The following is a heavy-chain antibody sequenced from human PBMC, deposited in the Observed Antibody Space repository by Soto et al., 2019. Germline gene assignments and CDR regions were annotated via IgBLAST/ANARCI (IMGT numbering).Heavy chain of an antibody. D-gene: IGHD3-3*01. Sequence: ASVKVSCKASGYTFTSYGISWVRQAPGQGLEWMGWISAYNGNTNYAQKLQGRVTMTTDTSTSTAYMELRSLRSDDTAVYYCARDNLSAGSMTYYDFWSGYSGLNWFDPWGQATLVTVSS. CDR2: ISAYNGNT. V-gene: IGHV1-18*04. CDR3: ARDNLSAGSMTYYDFWSGYSGLNWFDP. CDR1: GYTFTSYG. J-gene: IGHJ5*02.